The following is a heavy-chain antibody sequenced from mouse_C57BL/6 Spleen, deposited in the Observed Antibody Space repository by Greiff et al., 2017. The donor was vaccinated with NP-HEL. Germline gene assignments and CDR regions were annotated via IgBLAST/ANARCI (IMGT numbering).Heavy chain of an antibody. Sequence: VQLQQPGAELVRPGSSVKLSCKASGYTFTSYWMHWVKQRPIQGLEWIGNIDPSDSETHYNHKFKDKATLTVDTSSSTHYMQLSSLTSEDSAVYYCASVITTRYYYAMDYWGQGTSVTVSS. J-gene: IGHJ4*01. V-gene: IGHV1-52*01. CDR1: GYTFTSYW. CDR2: IDPSDSET. CDR3: ASVITTRYYYAMDY. D-gene: IGHD2-4*01.